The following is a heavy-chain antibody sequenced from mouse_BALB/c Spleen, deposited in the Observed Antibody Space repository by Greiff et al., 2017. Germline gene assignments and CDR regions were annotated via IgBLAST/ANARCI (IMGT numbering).Heavy chain of an antibody. CDR3: ARGAGSSTWFAY. Sequence: EVQLVESGGGLVKPGGSLKLSCAASGFTFSSYAMSWVRQTPEKRLEWVASISSGGSTYYPDSVKGRFTISRDNARNILYLQMSSLRSEDTAMYYCARGAGSSTWFAYWGQGTLVTVSA. CDR1: GFTFSSYA. V-gene: IGHV5-6-5*01. J-gene: IGHJ3*01. CDR2: ISSGGST. D-gene: IGHD1-1*01.